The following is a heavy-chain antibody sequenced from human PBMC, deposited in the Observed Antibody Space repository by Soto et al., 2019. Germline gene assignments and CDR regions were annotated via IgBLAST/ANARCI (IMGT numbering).Heavy chain of an antibody. J-gene: IGHJ4*02. V-gene: IGHV3-23*01. Sequence: GGSLRLSSAASGFTFGGYAVSWVRQAPGQGPEWDSSMNGGGGSTYYAESVQGRFTISRDNSKNTLYLPMNSLRVEDTAVYYCAKKSEIAVPRYYFDLWGQGPLVTVS. CDR3: AKKSEIAVPRYYFDL. D-gene: IGHD2-21*01. CDR2: MNGGGGST. CDR1: GFTFGGYA.